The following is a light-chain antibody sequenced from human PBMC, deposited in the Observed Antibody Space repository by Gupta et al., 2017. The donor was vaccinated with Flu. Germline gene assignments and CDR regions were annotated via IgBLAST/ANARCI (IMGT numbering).Light chain of an antibody. CDR2: GAS. Sequence: IVLTQSPGTLSLSPGERATLSCRASQSISNSFLAWYQQRPGQSPRLLIHGASSRATGIPDRFSGSGSGTDFTLTISRLEPEDFAVYYCQQYGDSAPTTFGQGTKVEIK. J-gene: IGKJ1*01. CDR1: QSISNSF. V-gene: IGKV3-20*01. CDR3: QQYGDSAPTT.